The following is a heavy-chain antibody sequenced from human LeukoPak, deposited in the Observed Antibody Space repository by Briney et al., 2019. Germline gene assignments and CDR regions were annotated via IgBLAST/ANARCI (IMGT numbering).Heavy chain of an antibody. CDR3: ARGAAGYCSSTTCYTPFDY. J-gene: IGHJ4*02. Sequence: GGSLRLSCAVSGFNFISYSMNWVRQAPGKGLEWVSSISGSGSYIYYADSVKGRFTISRDNAKNSLYLQMNSLRAEDTAVYYCARGAAGYCSSTTCYTPFDYWGQGTLVTVSS. CDR2: ISGSGSYI. D-gene: IGHD2-2*02. CDR1: GFNFISYS. V-gene: IGHV3-21*01.